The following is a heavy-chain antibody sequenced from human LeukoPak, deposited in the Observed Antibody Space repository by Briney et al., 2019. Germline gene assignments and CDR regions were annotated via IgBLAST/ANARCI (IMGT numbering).Heavy chain of an antibody. Sequence: GGSLRLSCAGSGFPFSSHGMNWVRQAPGKGLEWVSGISPGGGPTYYADSVRGRFTISRDDSKNTLYLQMKNLRAEDAAVYYCAKDGAWLRFDDWGQGILVTVSS. CDR1: GFPFSSHG. CDR2: ISPGGGPT. D-gene: IGHD5-12*01. V-gene: IGHV3-23*01. CDR3: AKDGAWLRFDD. J-gene: IGHJ4*02.